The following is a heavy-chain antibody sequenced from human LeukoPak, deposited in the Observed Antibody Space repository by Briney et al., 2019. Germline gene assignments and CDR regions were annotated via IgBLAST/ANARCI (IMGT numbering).Heavy chain of an antibody. CDR2: ISSSGSTI. V-gene: IGHV3-11*04. CDR3: ARDCGVGVTYYYDSSGYCPFDY. CDR1: GFTFSDYY. Sequence: PGGSLRLSCAASGFTFSDYYMSWIRQAPGKGLEWVSYISSSGSTIYYADSVKGRFTISRDNAKNSLYLQMNSLRAEDTAVYYCARDCGVGVTYYYDSSGYCPFDYWGQGTLVTVSS. D-gene: IGHD3-22*01. J-gene: IGHJ4*02.